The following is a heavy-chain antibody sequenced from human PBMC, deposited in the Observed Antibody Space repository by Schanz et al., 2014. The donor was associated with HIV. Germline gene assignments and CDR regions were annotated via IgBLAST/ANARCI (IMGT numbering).Heavy chain of an antibody. V-gene: IGHV1-2*02. CDR3: ARDDPFDP. CDR1: GYTFAGHR. Sequence: QVQLVQSGAEVKKPGASVTVSCKASGYTFAGHRIHWLRQAPGQGLDWMGWIDPNSGGTNYAQKFQARVTMTRDKSISTAYMELTRLRSDDTAVYYCARDDPFDPWGQGTLVTVSS. J-gene: IGHJ5*02. CDR2: IDPNSGGT.